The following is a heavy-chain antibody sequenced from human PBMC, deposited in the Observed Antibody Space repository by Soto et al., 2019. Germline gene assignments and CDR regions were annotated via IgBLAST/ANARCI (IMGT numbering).Heavy chain of an antibody. Sequence: QVQLQESGPGLVKPSETLSLTCSVSGGSISRYYCSWVRQPPGKGLEWIGHMHYSGNTRYNPSLKSRATVSLDTSKTQFSLRLSSVTAAATAVYYCATSTGWPGFDFWGQGTLATVSS. J-gene: IGHJ4*02. V-gene: IGHV4-59*08. CDR2: MHYSGNT. CDR3: ATSTGWPGFDF. D-gene: IGHD2-8*02. CDR1: GGSISRYY.